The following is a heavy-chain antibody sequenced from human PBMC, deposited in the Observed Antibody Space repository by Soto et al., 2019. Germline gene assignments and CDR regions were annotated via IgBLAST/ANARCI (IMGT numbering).Heavy chain of an antibody. Sequence: QVQLRQWGAGLLEPSETLVLTCAVSGGSFTDYYWGWIRQSPGKGLEWIGEINHSASSTYNPSLASRVTILVDTSKKHFSLRLTSVTAADTAMYYCARGEYDSSGLYSWAPLGFDVWGQGTTVTVSS. V-gene: IGHV4-34*01. CDR1: GGSFTDYY. CDR2: INHSASS. CDR3: ARGEYDSSGLYSWAPLGFDV. D-gene: IGHD3-22*01. J-gene: IGHJ6*02.